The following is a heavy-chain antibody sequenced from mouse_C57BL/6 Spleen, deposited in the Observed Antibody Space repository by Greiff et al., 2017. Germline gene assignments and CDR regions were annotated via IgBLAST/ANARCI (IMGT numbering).Heavy chain of an antibody. D-gene: IGHD2-2*01. J-gene: IGHJ3*01. CDR1: GYTFTSYW. V-gene: IGHV1-64*01. Sequence: QVQLKQPGAELVKPGASVKLSCKASGYTFTSYWMHWVKQRPGQGLEWIGMIHPNSGSTNYNEKFKSKATLTVDKSSSTAYMQLSSLTSEDSAVYYCAREGGYPAWFAYWGQGTLVTVSA. CDR3: AREGGYPAWFAY. CDR2: IHPNSGST.